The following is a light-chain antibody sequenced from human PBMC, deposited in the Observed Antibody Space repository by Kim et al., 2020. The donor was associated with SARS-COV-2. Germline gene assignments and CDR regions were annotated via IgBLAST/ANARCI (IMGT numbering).Light chain of an antibody. CDR1: TANSERTY. V-gene: IGLV1-47*01. J-gene: IGLJ3*02. CDR3: TAWDNSLSGQV. Sequence: SCSERTANSERTYVYWYQQLPGTYPKLLIYRDNQRPSGDPHRYSGSKSGTSASRASGGLRSEYEADYYCTAWDNSLSGQVCGGGTQQTFL. CDR2: RDN.